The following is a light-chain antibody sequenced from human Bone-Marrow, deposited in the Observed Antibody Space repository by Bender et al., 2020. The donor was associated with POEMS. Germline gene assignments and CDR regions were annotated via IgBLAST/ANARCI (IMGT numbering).Light chain of an antibody. CDR2: QNN. CDR1: KLGDKY. CDR3: QVWDESSDHPGV. Sequence: SYELTQPPSVSVSPGQTASITCSGDKLGDKYACWYQQKPGQSPVLVIYQNNNRPSGVPERFSGSNSGNTATLTISRVEAGDEADYFCQVWDESSDHPGVFGGGTMLTVL. J-gene: IGLJ2*01. V-gene: IGLV3-1*01.